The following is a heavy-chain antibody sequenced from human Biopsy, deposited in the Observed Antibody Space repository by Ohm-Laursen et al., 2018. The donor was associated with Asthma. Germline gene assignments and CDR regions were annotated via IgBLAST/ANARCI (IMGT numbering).Heavy chain of an antibody. J-gene: IGHJ3*01. CDR1: GYNFISFA. Sequence: SSVKVSCKTSGYNFISFAIHWVRQAPGQRLEWMGGVNTGNGDTKYSQKFQGRVTITRDTSASTAYMELRSLRSEDTATYYCARTYYDFLTGQVKDVFGVWGQGTMVTVSS. V-gene: IGHV1-3*04. D-gene: IGHD3-9*01. CDR3: ARTYYDFLTGQVKDVFGV. CDR2: VNTGNGDT.